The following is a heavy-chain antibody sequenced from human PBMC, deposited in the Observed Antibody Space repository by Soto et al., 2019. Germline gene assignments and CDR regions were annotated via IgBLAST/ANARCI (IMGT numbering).Heavy chain of an antibody. J-gene: IGHJ3*02. Sequence: QVHLVQSGAEVKKPGSSVKVSCQASGGPFSNYALSWVRQAPGHGLEWMGGIIPISGTTDYGQKFQARVTITADESTNTAYMELSSLRADDTAVYYCARLPSVLPVVDMWGQGTLVTVSS. CDR2: IIPISGTT. V-gene: IGHV1-69*01. CDR3: ARLPSVLPVVDM. CDR1: GGPFSNYA.